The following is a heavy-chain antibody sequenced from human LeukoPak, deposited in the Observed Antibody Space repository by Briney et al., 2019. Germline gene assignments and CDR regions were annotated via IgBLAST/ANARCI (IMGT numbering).Heavy chain of an antibody. CDR3: ARIKDRSTIFGVVMRASSGHYYYGMDV. V-gene: IGHV4-34*01. CDR2: ISHSGST. Sequence: SETLSLTCAVYGGSFSGYYWSWIRQPPGKGLEWIGEISHSGSTNYNPSLKSRVTISVDTSKNQFSLKLSSVTAADTAVYYCARIKDRSTIFGVVMRASSGHYYYGMDVWGQGTTVTVSS. J-gene: IGHJ6*02. D-gene: IGHD3-3*01. CDR1: GGSFSGYY.